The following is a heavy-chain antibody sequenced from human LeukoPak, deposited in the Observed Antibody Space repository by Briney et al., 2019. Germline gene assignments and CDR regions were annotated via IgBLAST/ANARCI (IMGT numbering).Heavy chain of an antibody. V-gene: IGHV1-2*06. CDR2: INPKTGGT. Sequence: ASVKVSCKASGYTFTDYYMPWVRQAPGQGLQWMGRINPKTGGTNYAQKFQGRVTMTGDTSISTAYMELSRLGSDDTAVYYCARRVQTTGVFDYWGQGTLVTVSS. J-gene: IGHJ4*02. CDR3: ARRVQTTGVFDY. D-gene: IGHD2-8*01. CDR1: GYTFTDYY.